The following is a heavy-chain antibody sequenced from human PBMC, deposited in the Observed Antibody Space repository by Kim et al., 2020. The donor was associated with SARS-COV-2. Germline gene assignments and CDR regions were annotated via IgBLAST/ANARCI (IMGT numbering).Heavy chain of an antibody. V-gene: IGHV3-23*01. Sequence: GGSLRLSCVASGFTFSSYAMSWVRQAPGKGPEWVSTITGSGGSTYYADSVKGRFTISRDNSKNTLYLQMNSLRAEDTAVYYCAKSRESYCSSASCRSRDAFDIWGQGTMVTVSS. J-gene: IGHJ3*02. D-gene: IGHD2-2*01. CDR2: ITGSGGST. CDR1: GFTFSSYA. CDR3: AKSRESYCSSASCRSRDAFDI.